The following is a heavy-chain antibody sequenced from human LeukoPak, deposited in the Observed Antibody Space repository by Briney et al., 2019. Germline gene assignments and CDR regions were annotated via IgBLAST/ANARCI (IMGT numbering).Heavy chain of an antibody. CDR1: GFAVSNNF. CDR3: VKGSTGAPPLEH. D-gene: IGHD1-1*01. Sequence: GGSLRLSCAVSGFAVSNNFMSWVRQAPGKGLEWLSVIFPGGGTYYAGAVKGRFTISRGTSEETLYLRMNSLTAEDTALYYCVKGSTGAPPLEHWGQGTLVTVSS. V-gene: IGHV3-53*01. J-gene: IGHJ1*01. CDR2: IFPGGGT.